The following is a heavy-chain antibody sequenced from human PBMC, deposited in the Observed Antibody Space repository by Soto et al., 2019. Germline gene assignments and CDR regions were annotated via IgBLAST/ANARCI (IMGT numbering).Heavy chain of an antibody. V-gene: IGHV4-30-2*01. J-gene: IGHJ4*02. CDR2: IYHSGST. Sequence: SETLSLACAVSGGSISSDGYSWSWIRQPPGKGLEWIGYIYHSGSTYYNPSLKSRVTISVDRSRNQFSLKLNSVTAAVTAVYYCARVRREYDNSGPVDYWGQGTLVTVS. D-gene: IGHD3-22*01. CDR1: GGSISSDGYS. CDR3: ARVRREYDNSGPVDY.